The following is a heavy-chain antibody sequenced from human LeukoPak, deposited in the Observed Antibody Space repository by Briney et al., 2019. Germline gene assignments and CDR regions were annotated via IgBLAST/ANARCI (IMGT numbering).Heavy chain of an antibody. CDR1: GFTFSSYW. J-gene: IGHJ4*02. Sequence: GGSLRLSCAASGFTFSSYWMSWARQAPGKGLEWVANIKEDGSETYYMDSVKGRFTISRDNAKNSLYLQMNSLRAEDMAVYYCARNVNLDYWGQGTLVTVSS. CDR2: IKEDGSET. CDR3: ARNVNLDY. V-gene: IGHV3-7*01.